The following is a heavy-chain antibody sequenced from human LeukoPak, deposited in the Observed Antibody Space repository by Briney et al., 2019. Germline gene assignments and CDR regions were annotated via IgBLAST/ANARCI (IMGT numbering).Heavy chain of an antibody. Sequence: PGGSLRLSCEGSGFSFSSYWMTWVRQLPGKGPEWVANIRQDESERYFADSVKGRFTISRDNAKNSLYLQMNSLRAEDTAVYYCARDRRAVGATSYYYYYMDVWGKGTTVTVSS. D-gene: IGHD1-26*01. CDR1: GFSFSSYW. J-gene: IGHJ6*03. CDR3: ARDRRAVGATSYYYYYMDV. V-gene: IGHV3-7*01. CDR2: IRQDESER.